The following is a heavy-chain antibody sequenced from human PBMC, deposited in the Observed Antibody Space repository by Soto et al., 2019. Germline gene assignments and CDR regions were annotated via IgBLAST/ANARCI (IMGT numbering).Heavy chain of an antibody. V-gene: IGHV4-59*01. CDR3: AKWSLGTYHHRLDDVFDI. J-gene: IGHJ3*02. CDR2: VLYSGNT. CDR1: GGPLRAYH. D-gene: IGHD3-3*01. Sequence: SETLSLTCAVSGGPLRAYHWTWIRQPPGKGLEWIGYVLYSGNTKYNPSLKSRVTISVDTSKNQFSLRLSSVTAADTAVFYFAKWSLGTYHHRLDDVFDIWGQGTMLTVS.